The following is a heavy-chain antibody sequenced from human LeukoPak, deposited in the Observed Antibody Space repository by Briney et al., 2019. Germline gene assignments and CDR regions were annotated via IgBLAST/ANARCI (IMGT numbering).Heavy chain of an antibody. V-gene: IGHV3-30*01. CDR3: ARGPPNYFDNSGAYYYFDC. J-gene: IGHJ4*02. Sequence: GRSLRLSCAASGFTFSSYAMHWVRQAPGKGLEWVAVISYDGRNKYYADSVKGRFTISRDNSKDTLYLQMDSLGAEDTAVYYCARGPPNYFDNSGAYYYFDCWGQGTLVTVSS. CDR2: ISYDGRNK. D-gene: IGHD3-22*01. CDR1: GFTFSSYA.